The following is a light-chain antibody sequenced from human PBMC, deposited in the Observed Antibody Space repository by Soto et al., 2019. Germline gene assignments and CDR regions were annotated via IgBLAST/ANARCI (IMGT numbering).Light chain of an antibody. V-gene: IGKV3-11*01. J-gene: IGKJ2*01. CDR2: DAS. Sequence: EIVLTQSPATLSLSPGERATLSCRASQSVSTSLAWYQQKPGQAPRLLIYDASNRATGIPVRFSGSGSGTDFTLTISSLEPEDFAVYYCQHRSNWPPFTFGQGTKVEIE. CDR1: QSVSTS. CDR3: QHRSNWPPFT.